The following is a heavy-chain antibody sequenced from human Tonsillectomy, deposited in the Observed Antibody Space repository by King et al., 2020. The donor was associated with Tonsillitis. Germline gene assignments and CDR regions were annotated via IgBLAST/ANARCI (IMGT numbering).Heavy chain of an antibody. V-gene: IGHV3-7*03. J-gene: IGHJ4*02. Sequence: VQLVESGGGLVQPGGSLRLSCAASGFTFGTYCMSWLRQAPGKGLEWVANIDQDGSEKYYVDSVKGRFTIYRDNAKKSLYLQLNSLRAEDTAVYYCARELPGIYCGGCGCPTYYFDHWGQGARVTGSS. CDR3: ARELPGIYCGGCGCPTYYFDH. D-gene: IGHD2-15*01. CDR2: IDQDGSEK. CDR1: GFTFGTYC.